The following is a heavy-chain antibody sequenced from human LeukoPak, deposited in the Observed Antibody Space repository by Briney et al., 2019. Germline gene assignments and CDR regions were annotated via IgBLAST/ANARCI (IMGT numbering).Heavy chain of an antibody. D-gene: IGHD6-19*01. J-gene: IGHJ4*02. CDR2: IKQDGSEK. CDR3: AKGGWYPDF. Sequence: PGGSLRLSCAASGFTFSSYWMSWVRQAPGKGLEWVANIKQDGSEKYYVDSVKGRFTISRDNAKNSLDLQMNSLKAEDTAVYYCAKGGWYPDFWGQGSLVTVSS. CDR1: GFTFSSYW. V-gene: IGHV3-7*01.